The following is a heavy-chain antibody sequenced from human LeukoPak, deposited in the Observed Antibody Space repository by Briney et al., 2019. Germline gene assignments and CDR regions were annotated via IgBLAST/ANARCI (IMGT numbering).Heavy chain of an antibody. Sequence: GGSLRLSCAASGFTFSSYAMHWVRQAPGKGLEWVAVISYDGSNKYYADSVKGQFTISRDNSKNTLYLQMNSLRAEDTAVYYCARGRQWLVDYWGQGTLVTVSS. D-gene: IGHD6-19*01. V-gene: IGHV3-30-3*01. CDR3: ARGRQWLVDY. CDR2: ISYDGSNK. CDR1: GFTFSSYA. J-gene: IGHJ4*02.